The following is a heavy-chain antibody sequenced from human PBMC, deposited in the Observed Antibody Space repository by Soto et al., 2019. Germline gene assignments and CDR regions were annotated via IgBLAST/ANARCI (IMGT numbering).Heavy chain of an antibody. CDR1: GGSISGDY. CDR2: IYSSGTT. Sequence: PSETLSLTCTVSGGSISGDYWSWIRQPPDKGLEWLGYIYSSGTTNYNTSLKSRVTILVDTSKNEFSLKLTSVTAADTAVYYCAKDRSATGFGLDYWGQGILVTVSS. CDR3: AKDRSATGFGLDY. J-gene: IGHJ4*02. D-gene: IGHD1-1*01. V-gene: IGHV4-59*13.